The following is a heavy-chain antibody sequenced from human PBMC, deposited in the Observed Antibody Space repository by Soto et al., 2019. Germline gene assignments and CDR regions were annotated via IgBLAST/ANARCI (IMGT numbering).Heavy chain of an antibody. CDR3: ARASGYTGKNFDY. V-gene: IGHV4-30-4*01. CDR2: IYYSGST. Sequence: SETLSLTCTVSGGSISSGDYYWSWIRQPPGKGLEWIGYIYYSGSTYYNPSLKSRVTISVDTSKNQFSLKLSSVTAADTAVYYCARASGYTGKNFDYWGQGTLVTVSS. J-gene: IGHJ4*02. CDR1: GGSISSGDYY. D-gene: IGHD5-12*01.